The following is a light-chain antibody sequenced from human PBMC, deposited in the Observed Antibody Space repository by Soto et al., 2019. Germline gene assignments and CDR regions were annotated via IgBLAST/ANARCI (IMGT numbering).Light chain of an antibody. CDR1: SGDVGSYNL. CDR2: EVT. CDR3: CSYTGRHAV. Sequence: QSALTQPASVSGSPGQSITISCTGTSGDVGSYNLVSWYQHHPGKAPKLMIYEVTKRPSGVSNRFSGSKSDNTASLTISGLRAEDEADYYCCSYTGRHAVFGGGTQLTVL. J-gene: IGLJ7*01. V-gene: IGLV2-23*02.